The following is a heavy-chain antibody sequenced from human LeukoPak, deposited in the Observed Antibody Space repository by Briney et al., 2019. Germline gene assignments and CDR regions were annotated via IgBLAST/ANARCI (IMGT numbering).Heavy chain of an antibody. Sequence: GGSLRLSCSASGFTFTSYSMNWVRQAPGKGLEWVSSISSSSSYIYYADSVKGRFTISRDNAKNSLYLQMNSLRAEDTAVYYCARDLMVRGVIIYDAFDIWGQGTMVTVSS. J-gene: IGHJ3*02. D-gene: IGHD3-10*01. CDR1: GFTFTSYS. CDR2: ISSSSSYI. V-gene: IGHV3-21*01. CDR3: ARDLMVRGVIIYDAFDI.